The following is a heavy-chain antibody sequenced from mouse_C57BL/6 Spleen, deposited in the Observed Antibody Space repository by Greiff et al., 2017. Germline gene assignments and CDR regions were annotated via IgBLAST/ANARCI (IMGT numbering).Heavy chain of an antibody. V-gene: IGHV1-81*01. CDR1: GYTFTSYG. CDR3: ARTENLAY. CDR2: IYPRSGNT. Sequence: VQLQQPGAELARPGASVKLSCKASGYTFTSYGISWVKQRTGQGLEWIGEIYPRSGNTYYNEKFKGKATLTADKSSSTAYMELRSLTSEDSAVYFCARTENLAYWGQGTLVTVSA. J-gene: IGHJ3*01.